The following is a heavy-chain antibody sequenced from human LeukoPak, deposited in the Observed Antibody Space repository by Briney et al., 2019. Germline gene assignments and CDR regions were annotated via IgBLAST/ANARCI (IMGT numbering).Heavy chain of an antibody. Sequence: PSQTLSLTCTVSGGSVNSGRYYWTWIRQPAGKGLEWIGRLYTNDNTNYNPSLECRVSISLDTSKSQFYLQLTSVTAADTAVYFCARGVVTDDYYMDVWGKGTTVTVSS. V-gene: IGHV4-61*02. CDR1: GGSVNSGRYY. CDR3: ARGVVTDDYYMDV. CDR2: LYTNDNT. J-gene: IGHJ6*03. D-gene: IGHD2-21*02.